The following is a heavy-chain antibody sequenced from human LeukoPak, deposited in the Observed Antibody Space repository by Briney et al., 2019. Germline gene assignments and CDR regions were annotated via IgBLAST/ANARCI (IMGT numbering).Heavy chain of an antibody. Sequence: PSETLSLTCTVSGGSISSGGYYWSWIRQPPGKGLEWIGYIYHSGSTYYNPSLKSRVTISVDRSKNQFSLKLSSVTAADTAVYYCAGGLQRWFDPWGQGTLVTVSS. CDR1: GGSISSGGYY. V-gene: IGHV4-30-2*01. CDR3: AGGLQRWFDP. D-gene: IGHD4-11*01. J-gene: IGHJ5*02. CDR2: IYHSGST.